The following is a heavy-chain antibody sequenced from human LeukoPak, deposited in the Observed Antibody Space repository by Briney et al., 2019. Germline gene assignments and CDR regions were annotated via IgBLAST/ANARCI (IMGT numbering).Heavy chain of an antibody. V-gene: IGHV3-23*01. CDR3: AKGLGGSCHSGLDH. CDR2: ISGSDDTT. D-gene: IGHD2-15*01. Sequence: GGSLRLSCAASGFTFSSYAMSWVRQAPGKGLEWVSVISGSDDTTYYADSMKGRITISRDNSKNTLYVQMNSLRAEDTAVYYCAKGLGGSCHSGLDHWGQGTLVTVSS. CDR1: GFTFSSYA. J-gene: IGHJ4*02.